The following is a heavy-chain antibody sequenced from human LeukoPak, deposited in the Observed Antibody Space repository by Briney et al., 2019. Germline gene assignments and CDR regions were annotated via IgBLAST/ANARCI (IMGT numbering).Heavy chain of an antibody. J-gene: IGHJ4*02. Sequence: GGSLRLSCAASGFTFSSYSMNWFRQAPGKGLEWVSYIGGSRSGSSRSIIYYADSVKGRFTISRDNAKNSLYLQMSSLRAEDTARYYCARDRDYPRDQFDYWGQGTVVSVSS. D-gene: IGHD4-17*01. CDR2: IGGSRSGSSRSII. CDR1: GFTFSSYS. CDR3: ARDRDYPRDQFDY. V-gene: IGHV3-48*04.